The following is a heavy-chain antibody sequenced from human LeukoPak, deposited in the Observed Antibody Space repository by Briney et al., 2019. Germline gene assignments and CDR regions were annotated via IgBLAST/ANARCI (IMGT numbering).Heavy chain of an antibody. Sequence: PGGSLRLSCAASGFTFSTYGMHWVRRAPGKGLEGVAFIRYDESNKYYADSVKGRFTISRDNSKNTLYLQMISLRAEDTAVYYCDKSEAKVTPAGTRVIWGQGTMVTVS. D-gene: IGHD4-17*01. J-gene: IGHJ3*02. CDR1: GFTFSTYG. CDR2: IRYDESNK. V-gene: IGHV3-30*02. CDR3: DKSEAKVTPAGTRVI.